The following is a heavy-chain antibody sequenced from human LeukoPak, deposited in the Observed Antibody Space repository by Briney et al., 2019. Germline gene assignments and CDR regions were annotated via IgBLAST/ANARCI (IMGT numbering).Heavy chain of an antibody. CDR2: ISAYNGNT. J-gene: IGHJ5*02. CDR1: GYTFTSYG. CDR3: ARDRSRDSSGYYFDWSDP. D-gene: IGHD3-22*01. V-gene: IGHV1-18*01. Sequence: ASVKVSCKASGYTFTSYGISWVRQAPGQGLEWMGWISAYNGNTNYAQKLQGRVTMTTDTSTSTAYMELRSLRSDDTAVYYCARDRSRDSSGYYFDWSDPWGQGTLVTVSS.